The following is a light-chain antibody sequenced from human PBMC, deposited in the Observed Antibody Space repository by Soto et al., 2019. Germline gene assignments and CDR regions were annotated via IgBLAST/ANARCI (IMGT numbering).Light chain of an antibody. J-gene: IGLJ1*01. V-gene: IGLV2-23*01. Sequence: QSALTQPASVSGSPGQSITISCTRGTSDVGSYILVSWYQQHPGKAPKLIIYEGGKRPSGVSNRFSGSKSGNTASLTISGLQAEDEADYYCCSYAGSSTFYVFGTGTKATVL. CDR2: EGG. CDR1: TSDVGSYIL. CDR3: CSYAGSSTFYV.